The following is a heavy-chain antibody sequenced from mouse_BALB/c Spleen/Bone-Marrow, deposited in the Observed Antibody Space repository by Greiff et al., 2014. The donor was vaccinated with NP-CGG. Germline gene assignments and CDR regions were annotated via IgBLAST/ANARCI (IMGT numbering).Heavy chain of an antibody. CDR1: GFSLTDYG. J-gene: IGHJ4*01. D-gene: IGHD4-1*02. Sequence: VQLQQSGLGLVAPSQSLSITCTVSGFSLTDYGVTWIRQPPGKGLEWLGIIWGGGSTFYNSSLRSRLNVSKDNSKSQVFLKMNSLQADDTAMYYCAKLNWVYAMDYWGQGTSVTVSS. CDR2: IWGGGST. V-gene: IGHV2-6-5*01. CDR3: AKLNWVYAMDY.